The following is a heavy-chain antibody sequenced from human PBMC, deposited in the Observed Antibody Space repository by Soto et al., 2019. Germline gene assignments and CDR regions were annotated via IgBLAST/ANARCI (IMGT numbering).Heavy chain of an antibody. Sequence: GGSLRLSCSASGFTFSSYAMHWVRQAPGKGLEYVSAISSNGGSTYYADSAKGRFTISRDNSKNTLYLQMSSLRAEDTAVYYCVKDSSIAAPIYYFDYWGQGTLVTVSS. D-gene: IGHD6-6*01. CDR1: GFTFSSYA. V-gene: IGHV3-64D*08. CDR3: VKDSSIAAPIYYFDY. CDR2: ISSNGGST. J-gene: IGHJ4*02.